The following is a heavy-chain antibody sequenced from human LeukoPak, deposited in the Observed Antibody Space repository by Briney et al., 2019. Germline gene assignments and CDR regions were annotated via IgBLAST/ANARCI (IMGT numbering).Heavy chain of an antibody. Sequence: HPGGSLRLSCAASGFTFSSYEMNWVRQAPGKGLEWVSYISSSGSTIYYADSVKGRFTISRDNAKNSLYLQMNSLRAEDTAVYYCARGALIVVVPATFQHWGQGTLVTVSS. D-gene: IGHD2-2*01. CDR3: ARGALIVVVPATFQH. CDR1: GFTFSSYE. CDR2: ISSSGSTI. V-gene: IGHV3-48*03. J-gene: IGHJ1*01.